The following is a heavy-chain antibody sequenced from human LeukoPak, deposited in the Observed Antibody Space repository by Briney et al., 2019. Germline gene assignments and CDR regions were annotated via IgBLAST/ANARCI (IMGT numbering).Heavy chain of an antibody. CDR2: IIPIFGTA. Sequence: SVKVSCKASGGTFSSYAISWVRQAPGQGLEWMGGIIPIFGTANYAQKFQGRVTITTDESTSTAYMELSSLRSEDTAVHYCARDGLNYYDSSGYYEAFDIWGQGTMVTVSS. CDR1: GGTFSSYA. D-gene: IGHD3-22*01. V-gene: IGHV1-69*05. J-gene: IGHJ3*02. CDR3: ARDGLNYYDSSGYYEAFDI.